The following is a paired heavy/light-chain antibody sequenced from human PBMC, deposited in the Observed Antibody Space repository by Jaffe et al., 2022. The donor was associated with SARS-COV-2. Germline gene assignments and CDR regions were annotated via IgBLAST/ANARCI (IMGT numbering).Light chain of an antibody. CDR3: MQALQTRT. J-gene: IGKJ1*01. Sequence: DIVMTQSPLSLPVTPGESASISCKSSQSLLHRDGRNYLDWYLQKPGQSPQLLIYMASSRAAGVPDRFSGSGSGTDFTLIISRVEAEDVGVYYCMQALQTRTFGQGTKVEIK. CDR2: MAS. CDR1: QSLLHRDGRNY. V-gene: IGKV2-28*01.
Heavy chain of an antibody. V-gene: IGHV4-59*01. CDR3: AKLEMVSISYQYHSLAV. CDR2: IYYNGRT. D-gene: IGHD2-2*01. J-gene: IGHJ6*04. CDR1: GGSISRYY. Sequence: QVQLQESGPGLVKPSETQSLTCTVSGGSISRYYWSWIRRPPGKGLEYIGYIYYNGRTNYNPSLESRVTISVDTSKNQFSLKLSSVTAADTAVYYCAKLEMVSISYQYHSLAVWGKGTTVTVSS.